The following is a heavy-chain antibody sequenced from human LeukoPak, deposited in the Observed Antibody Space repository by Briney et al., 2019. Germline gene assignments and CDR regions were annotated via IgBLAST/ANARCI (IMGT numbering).Heavy chain of an antibody. D-gene: IGHD4/OR15-4a*01. CDR2: IKHDGSED. Sequence: GGSLRLSCAASGFTFSSYWMTWVRQTPGKGLEWVANIKHDGSEDYFVDSVRGRFTISRDNAENSLHLQMSSLRAEDTAVYYCARSANYGGHAFFDYWGQGILVIVSS. CDR1: GFTFSSYW. J-gene: IGHJ4*02. CDR3: ARSANYGGHAFFDY. V-gene: IGHV3-7*01.